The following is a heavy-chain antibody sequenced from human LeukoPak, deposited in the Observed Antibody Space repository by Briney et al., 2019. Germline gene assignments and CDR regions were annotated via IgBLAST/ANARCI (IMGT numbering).Heavy chain of an antibody. CDR3: ARRGYCISTSCSLDY. D-gene: IGHD2-2*01. CDR2: IYYSGST. CDR1: GGSISSYY. V-gene: IGHV4-59*01. Sequence: PETLSLTCTVSGGSISSYYWSWIRQPPGKGLEWIGYIYYSGSTNYNPSLKSRVTISVDTSKNQFSLKLSSVTAADTAVYYCARRGYCISTSCSLDYWGQGTLVTVSS. J-gene: IGHJ4*02.